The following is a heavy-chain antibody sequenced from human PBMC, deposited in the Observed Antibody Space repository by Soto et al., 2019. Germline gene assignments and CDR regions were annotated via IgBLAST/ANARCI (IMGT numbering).Heavy chain of an antibody. CDR3: ARVATVVTSWFDP. Sequence: PSETLSLTCTVSGGSISSYYWSWIRQPPGKGLEWIGYIYYSGSTNYNPSLKSRVTISVDTSKNQFPLKLSSVTAADTAVYYCARVATVVTSWFDPWGQGTLVTVSS. CDR1: GGSISSYY. CDR2: IYYSGST. J-gene: IGHJ5*02. D-gene: IGHD4-17*01. V-gene: IGHV4-59*12.